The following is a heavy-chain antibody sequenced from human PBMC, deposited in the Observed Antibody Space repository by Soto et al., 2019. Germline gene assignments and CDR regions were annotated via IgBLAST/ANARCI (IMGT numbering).Heavy chain of an antibody. CDR2: ISVSGDNI. CDR1: GFSFNSFN. Sequence: GGSLRLSCLASGFSFNSFNMNWIRRAPGRGLEWVASISVSGDNIYYGDSMQGRFTISRDNSKRSVFLDLNGLRVEDTAVYYCARDLGLLKSMFDYWGQGTLVTVSS. CDR3: ARDLGLLKSMFDY. J-gene: IGHJ4*02. V-gene: IGHV3-21*01. D-gene: IGHD2-8*01.